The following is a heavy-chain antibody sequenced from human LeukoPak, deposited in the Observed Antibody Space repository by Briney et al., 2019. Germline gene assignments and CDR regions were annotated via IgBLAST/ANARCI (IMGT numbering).Heavy chain of an antibody. CDR2: INHSGST. Sequence: SETLSLTCAVYGGSFSGYYWSWIRQPPGKGLEWIGEINHSGSTNYNPSLKSRVTISVDTSKNQFSLKLSSVTAADTAVYYCARGEYGYNTFDYWGQGTLVTASS. D-gene: IGHD5-24*01. CDR1: GGSFSGYY. CDR3: ARGEYGYNTFDY. V-gene: IGHV4-34*01. J-gene: IGHJ4*02.